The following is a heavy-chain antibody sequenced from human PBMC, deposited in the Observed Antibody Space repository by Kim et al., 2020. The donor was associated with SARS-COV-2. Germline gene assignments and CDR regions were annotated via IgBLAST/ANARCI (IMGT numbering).Heavy chain of an antibody. J-gene: IGHJ4*02. D-gene: IGHD5-12*01. CDR2: T. Sequence: TYYADSVKGRFTISRDNSKNTLYLQMNSLRAEDTAVYYCAKDDVVATIDYWGQGTLVTVSS. CDR3: AKDDVVATIDY. V-gene: IGHV3-23*01.